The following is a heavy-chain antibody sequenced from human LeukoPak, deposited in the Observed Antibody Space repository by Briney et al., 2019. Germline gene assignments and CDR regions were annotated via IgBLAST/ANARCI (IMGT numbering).Heavy chain of an antibody. D-gene: IGHD4-17*01. J-gene: IGHJ6*03. CDR3: ARRATVPTGYYYYMDV. CDR2: IYPGDSET. CDR1: GYTFTSYW. V-gene: IGHV5-51*01. Sequence: GESLQISCKGSGYTFTSYWIGWVRQMPGKGLEWMGIIYPGDSETRYSPSFQGQVTISVDKSISTAYLQWRSLKASDTAIYYCARRATVPTGYYYYMDVWGKGTTVTVSS.